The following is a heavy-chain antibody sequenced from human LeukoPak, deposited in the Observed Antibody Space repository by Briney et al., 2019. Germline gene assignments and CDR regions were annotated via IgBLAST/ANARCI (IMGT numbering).Heavy chain of an antibody. CDR1: GFTFSGYW. CDR2: IKQDGSEK. D-gene: IGHD3-10*01. Sequence: GGSLRLSCVASGFTFSGYWMSWVRQAPGKRLGWMANIKQDGSEKYYVDSVKGRFTISRDNAKNSLYLQMNSLRAEDTAVYYCARGTYYYGSGSPETGYWGQGTLVTVSS. CDR3: ARGTYYYGSGSPETGY. V-gene: IGHV3-7*03. J-gene: IGHJ4*02.